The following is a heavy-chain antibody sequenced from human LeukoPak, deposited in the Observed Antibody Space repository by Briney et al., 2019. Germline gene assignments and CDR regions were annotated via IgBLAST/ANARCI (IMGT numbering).Heavy chain of an antibody. J-gene: IGHJ4*02. CDR3: ARTQHSPGGDGDYFDY. CDR2: IYSGGST. V-gene: IGHV3-53*04. CDR1: GFTVSSNY. D-gene: IGHD2-21*01. Sequence: GGSLRLSCAASGFTVSSNYMSWVRQAPGKGLEWVSVIYSGGSTYYADSVKGRFTISRHNSKNTLYLQMNSLRAEDTAVYYCARTQHSPGGDGDYFDYWGQGTLVTVSS.